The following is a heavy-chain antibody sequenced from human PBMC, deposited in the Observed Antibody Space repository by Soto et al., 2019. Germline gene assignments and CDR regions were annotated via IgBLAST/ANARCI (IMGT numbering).Heavy chain of an antibody. CDR2: SRDRAQGYSI. V-gene: IGHV3-72*01. CDR1: GLTLSDHY. Sequence: EVQLVESGGGLVQPGGSLRLSCAGSGLTLSDHYIDWVRQAPGKGLEWVGRSRDRAQGYSIAYAASVKGRFTTSRDESKNSVSLQMNSLKTEDTAVYYCVRATYFSDSSGYTRCLDFWGQGSLVTVSS. J-gene: IGHJ4*02. CDR3: VRATYFSDSSGYTRCLDF. D-gene: IGHD3-22*01.